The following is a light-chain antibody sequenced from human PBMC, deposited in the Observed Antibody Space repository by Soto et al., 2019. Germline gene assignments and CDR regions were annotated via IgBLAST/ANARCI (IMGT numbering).Light chain of an antibody. Sequence: AIRMTQSPSSFSASTGDRVTITCRASQGIGGYLAWYQQKPGKAPKLLIYAASTLQSGVPSRFSGSGSGTDFTLTIHYMQSEDFAIYYCQQYYTYPYTFGQGTKLEIK. V-gene: IGKV1-8*01. J-gene: IGKJ2*01. CDR1: QGIGGY. CDR3: QQYYTYPYT. CDR2: AAS.